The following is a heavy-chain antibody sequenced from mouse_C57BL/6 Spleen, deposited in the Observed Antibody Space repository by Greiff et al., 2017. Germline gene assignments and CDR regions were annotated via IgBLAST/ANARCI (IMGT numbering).Heavy chain of an antibody. J-gene: IGHJ1*03. D-gene: IGHD1-1*01. V-gene: IGHV1-18*01. CDR1: GYTFTDYN. Sequence: EVQLQQSGPELVKPGASVKIPCKASGYTFTDYNMDWVKQSHGKSLEWIGDINPNNGGTIYNQKFKGKATLPVDKSSSTAYMELRSLTSEDTAVYYCASRGYGSSPGYFDVWGTGTTVTVSS. CDR3: ASRGYGSSPGYFDV. CDR2: INPNNGGT.